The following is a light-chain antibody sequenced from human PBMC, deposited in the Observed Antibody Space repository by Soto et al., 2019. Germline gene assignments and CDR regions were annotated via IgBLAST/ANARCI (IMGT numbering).Light chain of an antibody. CDR3: CSYAGSSGVL. J-gene: IGLJ2*01. CDR1: SSDIGNYYL. V-gene: IGLV2-23*02. Sequence: QSALTQPASVSGSPGQSITISCTGTSSDIGNYYLVSWYQHHPGKAPKLIFYDVYKRPSGVSNRFSGSKAGNTASLTISWLQDEDEADYYCCSYAGSSGVLFGGGTKLTVL. CDR2: DVY.